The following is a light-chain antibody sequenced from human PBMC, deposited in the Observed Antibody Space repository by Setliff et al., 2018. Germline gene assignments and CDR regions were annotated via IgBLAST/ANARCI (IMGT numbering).Light chain of an antibody. Sequence: QSALAQPRSVSGSPGQSITISCAGTSSDVGAYSHVSWYQQYPGKAPKLMISEVSNRPSGVSYRFSGSKSGNTASLTISGLQAEDEADYYCMSYTTIRTYVFGTGTKGTVL. CDR3: MSYTTIRTYV. CDR1: SSDVGAYSH. J-gene: IGLJ1*01. CDR2: EVS. V-gene: IGLV2-14*01.